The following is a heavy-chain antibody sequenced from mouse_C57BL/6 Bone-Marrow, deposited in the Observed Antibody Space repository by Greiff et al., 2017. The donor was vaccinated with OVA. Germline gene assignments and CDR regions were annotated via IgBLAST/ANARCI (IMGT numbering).Heavy chain of an antibody. Sequence: QVQLKQPGAELVKPGASVKLSCKASGYTFTSYWMHWVKQRPGQGLEWIGMIHPNSGSTNYNEKFKSKATLTVNKSSSTAYMQLSSLTSEDSAVYYCAIPPNYWYFDVWGTGTTVTVSS. CDR2: IHPNSGST. CDR3: AIPPNYWYFDV. CDR1: GYTFTSYW. J-gene: IGHJ1*03. V-gene: IGHV1-64*01.